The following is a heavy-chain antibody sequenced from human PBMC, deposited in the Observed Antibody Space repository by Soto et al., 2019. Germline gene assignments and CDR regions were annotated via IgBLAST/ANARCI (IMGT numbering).Heavy chain of an antibody. CDR1: GGSISSGGYY. D-gene: IGHD1-26*01. CDR2: IYYSGST. CDR3: AREGGIVGATAADY. J-gene: IGHJ4*02. Sequence: PSETLSLTCTVSGGSISSGGYYGSWIRQHPGKGLEWIGYIYYSGSTYYNPSLKSRVTISVDTSKNQFSLKLSSVTAADTAVYYCAREGGIVGATAADYWGQGTLVTVSS. V-gene: IGHV4-31*03.